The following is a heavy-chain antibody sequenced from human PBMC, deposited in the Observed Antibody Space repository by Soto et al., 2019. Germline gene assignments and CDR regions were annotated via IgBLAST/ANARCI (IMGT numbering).Heavy chain of an antibody. CDR2: ITYDGSNK. CDR3: VKDVRGYSGYAFDY. V-gene: IGHV3-30*18. Sequence: EGSLRLSCAASGFTFSSYGKHWVSKAPGKGLEWVGVITYDGSNKFYADSVKGRFTISRDNSKNTLYLQMSSLRAEDTAVYYCVKDVRGYSGYAFDYWGQGTLVTVSS. CDR1: GFTFSSYG. J-gene: IGHJ4*02. D-gene: IGHD5-12*01.